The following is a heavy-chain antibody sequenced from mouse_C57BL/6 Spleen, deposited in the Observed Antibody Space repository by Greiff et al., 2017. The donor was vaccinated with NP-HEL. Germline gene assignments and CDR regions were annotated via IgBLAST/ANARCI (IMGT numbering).Heavy chain of an antibody. CDR1: GYSITSGYY. J-gene: IGHJ3*01. CDR2: ISYDGSN. Sequence: VQLQQSGPGLVKPSQSLSLTCSVTGYSITSGYYWNWIRQFPGNKLEWMGYISYDGSNNYNPSLKNRISITRDTSKNQFFLKLNSVTTEDTATYYCARDLYDYAWFAYWGQGTLVTVSA. V-gene: IGHV3-6*01. D-gene: IGHD2-4*01. CDR3: ARDLYDYAWFAY.